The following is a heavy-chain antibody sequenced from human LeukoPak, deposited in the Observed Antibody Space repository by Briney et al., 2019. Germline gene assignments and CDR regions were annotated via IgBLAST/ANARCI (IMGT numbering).Heavy chain of an antibody. J-gene: IGHJ4*02. V-gene: IGHV1-8*01. CDR2: MNPNSGNT. CDR3: ASGYSSGWFPFDY. D-gene: IGHD6-19*01. CDR1: GYAFTSYD. Sequence: GASVKVSCKASGYAFTSYDINWVRQATEQGLVWMGWMNPNSGNTGYAQKFQGRVTMTRNISISTAYMELSSLRSEDAAVYYCASGYSSGWFPFDYWGQGALVTVSS.